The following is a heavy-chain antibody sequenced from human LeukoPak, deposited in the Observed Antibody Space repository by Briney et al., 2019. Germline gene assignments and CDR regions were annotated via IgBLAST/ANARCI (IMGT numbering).Heavy chain of an antibody. D-gene: IGHD6-13*01. CDR1: GFTFSSCW. V-gene: IGHV3-74*01. J-gene: IGHJ4*02. CDR2: INSDGSST. Sequence: GGSLRLFCAASGFTFSSCWMHWVRQAPGKGLVWVSRINSDGSSTSYADSVKGRFTISRDNATNTLYLQMNSLRAEDTAVYYCARDRRRAAAAAFDYWGQGTLVTVSS. CDR3: ARDRRRAAAAAFDY.